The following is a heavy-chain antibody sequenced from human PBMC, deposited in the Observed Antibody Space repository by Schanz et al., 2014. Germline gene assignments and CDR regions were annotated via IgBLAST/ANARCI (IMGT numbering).Heavy chain of an antibody. CDR2: LSGSGGSK. V-gene: IGHV3-23*04. D-gene: IGHD3-9*01. CDR1: GFSFSSYA. Sequence: EADLVESGGGLIQRGESLRLSCSASGFSFSSYAMSWVRQAPGKGLEWVSALSGSGGSKYYADSVKGRFTISRDNSKNTLYLQMNSLRAEDTAVYYCAKQIHYDILTVTRNWGQGTLVTVSS. J-gene: IGHJ4*02. CDR3: AKQIHYDILTVTRN.